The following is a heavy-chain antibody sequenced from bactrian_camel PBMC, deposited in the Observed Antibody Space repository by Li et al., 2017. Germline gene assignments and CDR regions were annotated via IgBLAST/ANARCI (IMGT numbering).Heavy chain of an antibody. D-gene: IGHD7*01. J-gene: IGHJ6*01. CDR1: ARGYIRYC. Sequence: HVQLVESGGGSVQPGGSLRLSCAASARGYIRYCMGWFRQAPGKQREGVASIDRDGRTNYEDSVSGRFTISRDNDNTLFLQMNSLRPDDTAIYYCAAHVHGMNSHCSARRSPDFDYRGQGTQVTVS. CDR2: IDRDGRT. CDR3: AAHVHGMNSHCSARRSPDFDY. V-gene: IGHV3S53*01.